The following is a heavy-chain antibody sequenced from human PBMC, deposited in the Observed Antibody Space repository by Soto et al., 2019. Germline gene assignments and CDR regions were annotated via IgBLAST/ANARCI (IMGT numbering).Heavy chain of an antibody. CDR2: IYYSGST. J-gene: IGHJ5*01. D-gene: IGHD1-1*01. Sequence: SETLSLTCTVSGGSISSYYWSWIRQPPGKGLEWIGYIYYSGSTNYNPSLKSRVTISVDTSKNQLSLALTSVSAADAGMYYCAKGTTTEKVDSWGHGILVTVSS. CDR1: GGSISSYY. V-gene: IGHV4-59*08. CDR3: AKGTTTEKVDS.